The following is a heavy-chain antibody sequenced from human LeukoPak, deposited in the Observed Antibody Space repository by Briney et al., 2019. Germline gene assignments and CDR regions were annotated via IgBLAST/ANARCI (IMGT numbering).Heavy chain of an antibody. CDR3: ARDWDLWGGHAFDI. CDR1: GGSISSYY. Sequence: TSETLSLTCTVSGGSISSYYWSWIRQPAGKGLEWIGRIYTSGSTNYNPSLKSRVTMSVDTSKNQFSLKLSSVTAADTAVYYCARDWDLWGGHAFDIWGQGTMVTVSS. J-gene: IGHJ3*02. V-gene: IGHV4-4*07. D-gene: IGHD1-26*01. CDR2: IYTSGST.